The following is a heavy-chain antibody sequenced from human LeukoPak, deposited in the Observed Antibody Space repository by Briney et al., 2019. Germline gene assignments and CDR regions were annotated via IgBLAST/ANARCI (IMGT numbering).Heavy chain of an antibody. Sequence: SETLSLTCTVSGGSISSSSYYWSWIRQPPGKGLEWIGEINHSGSTNYNPSLKSRVTISVDTSKNQFSLKLSSVTAADTAVYYCARGWASSGHMGYFDYWGQGTLVTVSS. CDR1: GGSISSSSYY. D-gene: IGHD1-26*01. CDR2: INHSGST. CDR3: ARGWASSGHMGYFDY. V-gene: IGHV4-39*07. J-gene: IGHJ4*02.